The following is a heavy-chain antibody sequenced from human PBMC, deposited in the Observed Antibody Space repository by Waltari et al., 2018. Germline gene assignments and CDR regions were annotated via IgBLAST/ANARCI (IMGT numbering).Heavy chain of an antibody. CDR3: ARLEAEQWLGDY. CDR1: GFPFSNYW. D-gene: IGHD6-19*01. V-gene: IGHV3-74*01. J-gene: IGHJ4*02. CDR2: INGDGYRT. Sequence: EVQLVESGGGLVQPGGSLRLAFAASGFPFSNYWMHWVRQAPGKGLVWVSRINGDGYRTDYADSVTGRFTVSRDNARNTVYLQMNSLRAEDTAVYYCARLEAEQWLGDYWGQGTLVTVSS.